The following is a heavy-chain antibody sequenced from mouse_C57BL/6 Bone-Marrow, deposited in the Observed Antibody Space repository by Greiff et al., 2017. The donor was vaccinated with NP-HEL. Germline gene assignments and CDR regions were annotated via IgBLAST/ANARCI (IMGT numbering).Heavy chain of an antibody. V-gene: IGHV1-26*01. J-gene: IGHJ4*01. Sequence: EVQLQQSGPELVKPGASVKISCKASGYTFTDYYMNWVKQSHGKSLEWIGDINPNNGGTSYNQKFKGKATLTVDKSSSTAYMELRSLTSEDSAVYYCARSVESGAMDYWGQGTSVTVSS. CDR1: GYTFTDYY. CDR2: INPNNGGT. CDR3: ARSVESGAMDY. D-gene: IGHD1-1*01.